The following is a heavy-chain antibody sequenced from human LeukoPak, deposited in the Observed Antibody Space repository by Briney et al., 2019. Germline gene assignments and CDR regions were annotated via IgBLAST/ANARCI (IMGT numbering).Heavy chain of an antibody. J-gene: IGHJ4*02. Sequence: SVKVSCTASGGTFSSYAISWVRQAPGQGLEWMGRIIPILGIANYAQKFQGRVTITADKSTSTAYMELSSLRSEDTAVYYCARSTATRITSSGTTVDYWGQGTLVTVSS. CDR2: IIPILGIA. CDR3: ARSTATRITSSGTTVDY. CDR1: GGTFSSYA. D-gene: IGHD1-7*01. V-gene: IGHV1-69*04.